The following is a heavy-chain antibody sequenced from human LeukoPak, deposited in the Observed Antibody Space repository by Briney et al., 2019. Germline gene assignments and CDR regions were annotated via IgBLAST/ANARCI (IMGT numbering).Heavy chain of an antibody. V-gene: IGHV4-39*07. Sequence: SETLSLTCSVSGGYISSRSYSWGWIRHSPGKGLEWIGNFHYSGSTYYNPSLKSRVTISVDRSKNQFSLKLSSVTAADTAVYYCTREGVYSPDGTSYHRHAFDIWGKGTVVIVSS. CDR3: TREGVYSPDGTSYHRHAFDI. J-gene: IGHJ3*02. CDR2: FHYSGST. D-gene: IGHD3-16*02. CDR1: GGYISSRSYS.